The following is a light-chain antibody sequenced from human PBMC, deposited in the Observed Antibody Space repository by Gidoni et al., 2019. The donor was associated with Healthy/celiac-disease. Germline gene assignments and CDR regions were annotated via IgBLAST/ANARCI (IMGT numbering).Light chain of an antibody. J-gene: IGKJ3*01. CDR3: QQYGSSLFT. CDR2: GAS. CDR1: QSVSSSY. Sequence: ESVLTQSPGTLSLSPGERATLSCRASQSVSSSYLAWYQQKPGQAPRLLIYGASSRATGIPDRFRGSGSGTDFTLSISRLEPEDFSVSYCQQYGSSLFTFGPGTKVDIK. V-gene: IGKV3-20*01.